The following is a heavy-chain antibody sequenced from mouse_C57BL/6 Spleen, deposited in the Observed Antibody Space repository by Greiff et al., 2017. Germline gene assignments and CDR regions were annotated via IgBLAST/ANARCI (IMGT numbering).Heavy chain of an antibody. D-gene: IGHD1-1*01. CDR1: GYTFTSYW. CDR2: IDPSDSYT. V-gene: IGHV1-69*01. Sequence: QVQLKQSGAELVMPGASVKLSCKASGYTFTSYWMHWVKQRPGQGLEWIGEIDPSDSYTNYNQKFKGKSTLTVDKSSSTAYMQLSSLTSEDSAVYYCARRYYGTSGAMDYWGQGTSVTVSS. J-gene: IGHJ4*01. CDR3: ARRYYGTSGAMDY.